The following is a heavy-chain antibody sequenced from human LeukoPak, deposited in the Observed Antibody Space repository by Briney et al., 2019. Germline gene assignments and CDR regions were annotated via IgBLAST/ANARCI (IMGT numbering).Heavy chain of an antibody. CDR2: ISSSGANT. J-gene: IGHJ4*02. CDR3: VKDIQVTY. Sequence: GGSLRLSCAASGFGFNDAAMIWVRQAPGKGLEWVSLISSSGANTYYADSVKGRFTISRDNSKNTLFLQMNSLRAEDTAMYYCVKDIQVTYWGQGTLVTVSS. V-gene: IGHV3-23*01. CDR1: GFGFNDAA. D-gene: IGHD4-23*01.